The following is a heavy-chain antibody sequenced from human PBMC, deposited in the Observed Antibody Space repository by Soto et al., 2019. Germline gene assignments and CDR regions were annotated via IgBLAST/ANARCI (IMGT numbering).Heavy chain of an antibody. CDR3: ARARLQRYDYGMDV. D-gene: IGHD4-4*01. CDR1: GYTFTSYD. J-gene: IGHJ6*02. CDR2: MNPNSGNT. Sequence: QVQLVQSGAEVKKPGASVKVSCKASGYTFTSYDINWVRQATGQGLEWMGWMNPNSGNTGYAQKCQGRVSMTRNTSISTAYMELSSLRSEDTAVYYWARARLQRYDYGMDVWGQGTTVTVSS. V-gene: IGHV1-8*01.